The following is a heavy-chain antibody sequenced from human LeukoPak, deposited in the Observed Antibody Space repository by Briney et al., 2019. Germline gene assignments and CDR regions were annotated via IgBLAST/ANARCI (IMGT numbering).Heavy chain of an antibody. D-gene: IGHD2-15*01. V-gene: IGHV4-39*01. CDR2: IYYSGST. J-gene: IGHJ4*02. Sequence: PSETLSLTCTVSGGSISSSSYYWGWIRQPPGKGLEWIGSIYYSGSTYYNPSLKSRVTISVDTSKDQFSLKLSSVTAADTAVYYCARHRSGNSYYFDYWGQGTLVTVSS. CDR3: ARHRSGNSYYFDY. CDR1: GGSISSSSYY.